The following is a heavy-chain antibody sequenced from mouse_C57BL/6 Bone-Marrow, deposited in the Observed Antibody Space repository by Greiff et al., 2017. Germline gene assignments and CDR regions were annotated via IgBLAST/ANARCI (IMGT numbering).Heavy chain of an antibody. V-gene: IGHV1-64*01. J-gene: IGHJ4*01. CDR3: ARAVYYYGSTREGNAMDY. CDR2: IHPNSGST. Sequence: QVQLQQSGAELVKPGASVKLSCKASGYTFTSYWMHWVKQRPGQGLEWIGMIHPNSGSTNYNEKFKSKATLTVDKSSSTAYMQLSSLTSEDSAVYYCARAVYYYGSTREGNAMDYWGQGTSVTVSS. CDR1: GYTFTSYW. D-gene: IGHD1-1*01.